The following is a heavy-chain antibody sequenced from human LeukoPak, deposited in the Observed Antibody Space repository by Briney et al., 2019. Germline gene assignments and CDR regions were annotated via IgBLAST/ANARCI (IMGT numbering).Heavy chain of an antibody. J-gene: IGHJ5*02. CDR1: GGSFSGYY. CDR2: INHSGST. Sequence: SETLSLTCAVYGGSFSGYYWSWIRQPPGKGLEWIGEINHSGSTNYNPSLKSRVTISVDTSKNQFSLKLSSVTAADTAVYYCARGRTRYNWNETKGCWFDPWGQGTLVTVSS. CDR3: ARGRTRYNWNETKGCWFDP. V-gene: IGHV4-34*01. D-gene: IGHD1-1*01.